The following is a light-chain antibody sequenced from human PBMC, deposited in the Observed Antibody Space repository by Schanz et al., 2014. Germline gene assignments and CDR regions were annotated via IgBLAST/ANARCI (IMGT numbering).Light chain of an antibody. CDR2: EDN. Sequence: QSALTQPASVSGSPGQSITISCTGTSSDVGSYNLVSWYQQHPGKAPKVLIYEDNKRPSGVSNRISGSKSGNTASLTISGLQAEDEADYYCCSYAGSGLYVFGTGTKLTVL. CDR1: SSDVGSYNL. J-gene: IGLJ1*01. CDR3: CSYAGSGLYV. V-gene: IGLV2-23*01.